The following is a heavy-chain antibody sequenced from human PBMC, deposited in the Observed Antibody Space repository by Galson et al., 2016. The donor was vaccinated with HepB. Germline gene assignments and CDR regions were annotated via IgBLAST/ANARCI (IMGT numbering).Heavy chain of an antibody. Sequence: SLRLSCAASGLAFSNSIMHWVRRAPGMGPEWVAGMSFDGYSKYYLDAVKGRFTISRDDSKKTLYLQMDSLRAEDTALYYCAREGYSSGWAPAFDDWGQGTLVTVSS. CDR1: GLAFSNSI. CDR2: MSFDGYSK. V-gene: IGHV3-30-3*01. J-gene: IGHJ4*02. D-gene: IGHD6-25*01. CDR3: AREGYSSGWAPAFDD.